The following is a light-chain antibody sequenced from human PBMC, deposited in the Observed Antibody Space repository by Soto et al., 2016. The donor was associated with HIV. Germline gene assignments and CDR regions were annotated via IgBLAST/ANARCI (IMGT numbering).Light chain of an antibody. V-gene: IGLV3-19*01. CDR1: SVTSYY. CDR2: GKN. Sequence: SSELTQDPAVSVALGQTVKITCQGDSVTSYYVSWYQQKPGQAPRLVIYGKNNRPSGIPDRFSGSSSGNTASLTITGAQAEDEADYYCNSRYTSDSHHYVFGTGTKVTV. J-gene: IGLJ1*01. CDR3: NSRYTSDSHHYV.